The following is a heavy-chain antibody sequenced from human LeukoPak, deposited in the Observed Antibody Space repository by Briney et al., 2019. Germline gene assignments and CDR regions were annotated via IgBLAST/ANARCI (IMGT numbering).Heavy chain of an antibody. Sequence: NPSETLSLTCTVSGGSINNYYWSWIRQPPGKGLEWIGFIYSSGTTSYNPSLKSRVTISVDTSKNQFSLKLASVTAADAAVYYCARNRWTFGTSSIWYFDLWGRGTLITVSS. CDR1: GGSINNYY. CDR3: ARNRWTFGTSSIWYFDL. D-gene: IGHD3-16*01. CDR2: IYSSGTT. J-gene: IGHJ2*01. V-gene: IGHV4-59*01.